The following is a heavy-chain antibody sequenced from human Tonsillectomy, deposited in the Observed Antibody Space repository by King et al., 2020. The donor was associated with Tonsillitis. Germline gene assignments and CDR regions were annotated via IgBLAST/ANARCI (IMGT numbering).Heavy chain of an antibody. V-gene: IGHV3-7*03. Sequence: VQLVESGGGLVQPGGSLRLSCAASGFSFSSYWMSWVRQAPGKGLEWVASIKQDGSEKYYVDSVKGRFTISRDNAKNSLYLQMNSLRAEDTAVYFCARAQYYYESSGLPLGGFLGAFGIWGQGTMVTVSS. CDR1: GFSFSSYW. D-gene: IGHD3-22*01. CDR2: IKQDGSEK. J-gene: IGHJ3*02. CDR3: ARAQYYYESSGLPLGGFLGAFGI.